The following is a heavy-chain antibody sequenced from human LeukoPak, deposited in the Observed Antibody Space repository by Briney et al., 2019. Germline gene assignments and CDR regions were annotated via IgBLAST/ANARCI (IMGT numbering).Heavy chain of an antibody. CDR3: ARILRYYGSGSYGY. D-gene: IGHD3-10*01. CDR2: ISHSGVA. J-gene: IGHJ4*02. CDR1: GGSFSGYQ. V-gene: IGHV4-34*01. Sequence: SETLSLTCAVYGGSFSGYQWSWVRQPPGKGLEWIGEISHSGVADYNPSLKSRVTISLDTSKNQFSLRLRSVTAADTAMYYCARILRYYGSGSYGYWGQGTLVTVSS.